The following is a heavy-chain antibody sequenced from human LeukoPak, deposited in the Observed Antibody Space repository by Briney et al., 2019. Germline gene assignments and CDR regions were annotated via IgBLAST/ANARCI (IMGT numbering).Heavy chain of an antibody. CDR2: INPNSGGT. D-gene: IGHD2-2*01. J-gene: IGHJ4*02. CDR1: GYTFTGYY. Sequence: ASVKVSCKASGYTFTGYYMHWVRQAPGQGLEWMGWINPNSGGTNYAQKFQGRVTMTRDTSISTAYMELSRLRSDDTAVYYCARDLGPYCSSTSCYPASCYFDYWGQGTLVTVSS. V-gene: IGHV1-2*02. CDR3: ARDLGPYCSSTSCYPASCYFDY.